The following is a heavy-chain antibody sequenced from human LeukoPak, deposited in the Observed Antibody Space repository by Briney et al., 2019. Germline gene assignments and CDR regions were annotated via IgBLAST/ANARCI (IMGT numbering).Heavy chain of an antibody. D-gene: IGHD3-3*01. CDR2: IYSGGST. CDR3: ARDHYDFWSGYSYGMDV. Sequence: GGSLRLSCAASGFTVSSNYMSWVRQAPGKGLEWVSVIYSGGSTYYADSVKGRFAISRDNSKNTLYLQMNSLRAEDTAVYYCARDHYDFWSGYSYGMDVWGQGTTVTVSS. CDR1: GFTVSSNY. J-gene: IGHJ6*02. V-gene: IGHV3-53*01.